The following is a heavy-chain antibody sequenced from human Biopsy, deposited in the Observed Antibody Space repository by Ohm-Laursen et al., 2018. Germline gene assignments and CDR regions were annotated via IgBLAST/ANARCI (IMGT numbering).Heavy chain of an antibody. J-gene: IGHJ4*02. V-gene: IGHV3-53*01. CDR3: VRGRAY. CDR1: GFTVSTTY. Sequence: GSLRLSCTASGFTVSTTYMSWVRQAPGKGLEWVLIIYLDGNTYYTDSVKGRFTISRDNSKNALYLQMNSLRPADTAKYYCVRGRAYWGQGTLVTVSS. CDR2: IYLDGNT.